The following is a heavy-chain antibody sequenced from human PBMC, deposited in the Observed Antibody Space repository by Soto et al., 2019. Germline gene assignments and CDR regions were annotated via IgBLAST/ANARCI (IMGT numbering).Heavy chain of an antibody. CDR2: IYYSGST. V-gene: IGHV4-39*01. Sequence: SETLSLTCTVSGGSISSSSYYWGWIRQPPGKGLEWIGSIYYSGSTYYNPSLKSRVTISVDTSKNPFSLKLSSVTAADTAVYYCARLRRRYSTGKGYYYYGMDVWGQGTTVTASS. CDR3: ARLRRRYSTGKGYYYYGMDV. J-gene: IGHJ6*02. CDR1: GGSISSSSYY. D-gene: IGHD5-18*01.